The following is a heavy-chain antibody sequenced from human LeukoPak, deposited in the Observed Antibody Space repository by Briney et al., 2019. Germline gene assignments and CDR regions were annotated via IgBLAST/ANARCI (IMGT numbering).Heavy chain of an antibody. CDR3: ARDYYDSSGYYSGDY. Sequence: AASVKVSCKASGYTFTSYGISWVRQAPGQGLEWMGWISAYNGNTNYAQKLQGRVTMTTDTSTSTAYMELRSLRSDDTAVYYCARDYYDSSGYYSGDYWGQGTLVTVSS. D-gene: IGHD3-22*01. CDR2: ISAYNGNT. V-gene: IGHV1-18*01. CDR1: GYTFTSYG. J-gene: IGHJ4*02.